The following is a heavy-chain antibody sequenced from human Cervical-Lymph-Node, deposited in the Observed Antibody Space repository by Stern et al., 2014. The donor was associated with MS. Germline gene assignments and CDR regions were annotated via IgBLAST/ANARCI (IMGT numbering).Heavy chain of an antibody. V-gene: IGHV7-4-1*02. J-gene: IGHJ4*02. Sequence: VQLVESGSQLKKPGASVKVSCKASGYTFTDYAMNWVRQAPGQGLEWMGWINTDTGNSTYAQGFTGRFVFSLDTSVSTAYLQISSLKAEDTAVYYCARDFVDTAMVTRSDYFDCWGQGTLVSVSS. CDR3: ARDFVDTAMVTRSDYFDC. D-gene: IGHD5-18*01. CDR2: INTDTGNS. CDR1: GYTFTDYA.